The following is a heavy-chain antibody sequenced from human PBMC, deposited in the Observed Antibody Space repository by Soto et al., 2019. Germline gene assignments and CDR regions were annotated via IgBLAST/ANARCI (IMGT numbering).Heavy chain of an antibody. Sequence: ASVKVSCKASGYTFTSYDINWVRQATGQGLEWMGWMNPNSGNTGYAQKFQGRVTMTRNTSISTAYMELSSLRSEDTAVYYCARGWGGDSSSYYYYMDVWGKGTTVTVSS. CDR1: GYTFTSYD. J-gene: IGHJ6*03. CDR2: MNPNSGNT. V-gene: IGHV1-8*02. D-gene: IGHD6-6*01. CDR3: ARGWGGDSSSYYYYMDV.